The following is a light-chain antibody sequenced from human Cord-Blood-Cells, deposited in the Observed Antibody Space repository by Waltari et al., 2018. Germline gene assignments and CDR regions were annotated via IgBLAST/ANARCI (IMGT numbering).Light chain of an antibody. CDR2: AAS. V-gene: IGKV1-39*01. Sequence: DIQMTQSPSSLSASVGDRVTITCRASQSISSYLNWYQQKPGTAPKLLIYAASSLQSGVPSRFSGSGSGTDFTLTISSLQPEDFATYYCQHSYSTQWTFGQGTKVEIK. CDR1: QSISSY. J-gene: IGKJ1*01. CDR3: QHSYSTQWT.